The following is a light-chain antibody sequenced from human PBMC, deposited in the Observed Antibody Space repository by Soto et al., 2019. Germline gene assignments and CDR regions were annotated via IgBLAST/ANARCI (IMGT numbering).Light chain of an antibody. CDR1: QSVLYSSNNKNY. Sequence: DIVMTQSPDSLAVSLGERATINCKSSQSVLYSSNNKNYLAWYQQKPGQPPKLIIYWASTRESGVPDRFSGSGSGTDFTLTISSLQAEDVAVYYCQQYYSAPWTFGQGTKVQLK. J-gene: IGKJ1*01. CDR3: QQYYSAPWT. V-gene: IGKV4-1*01. CDR2: WAS.